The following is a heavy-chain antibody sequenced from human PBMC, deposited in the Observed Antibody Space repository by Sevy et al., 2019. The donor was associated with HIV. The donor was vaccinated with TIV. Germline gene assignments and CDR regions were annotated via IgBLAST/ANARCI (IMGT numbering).Heavy chain of an antibody. Sequence: SETLSLTCTVSGGSISSSRYYWGWIRQPPGKGLEWIGTISYRGSTYYNASLKSRVTITADTSKNQFSVRLSSVTAADTAVYYCARPLQEMATTPFDLWGQGTLVTVSS. J-gene: IGHJ4*02. CDR2: ISYRGST. CDR1: GGSISSSRYY. V-gene: IGHV4-39*01. CDR3: ARPLQEMATTPFDL. D-gene: IGHD5-12*01.